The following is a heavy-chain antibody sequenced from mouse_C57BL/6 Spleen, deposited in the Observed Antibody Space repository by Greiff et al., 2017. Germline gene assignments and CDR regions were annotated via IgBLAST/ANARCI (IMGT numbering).Heavy chain of an antibody. V-gene: IGHV1-50*01. J-gene: IGHJ3*01. D-gene: IGHD2-2*01. CDR1: GYTFTSYW. Sequence: QVQLQQSGAELVKPGASVKLSCKASGYTFTSYWMQWVKQRPGQGLEWIGEIDPSDSYTNYNQKFKGKATLTVDTSSSTAYKQLRSLTSEGSAVYYCGRSYTMVTEETWFADRGARTLVTDSA. CDR2: IDPSDSYT. CDR3: GRSYTMVTEETWFAD.